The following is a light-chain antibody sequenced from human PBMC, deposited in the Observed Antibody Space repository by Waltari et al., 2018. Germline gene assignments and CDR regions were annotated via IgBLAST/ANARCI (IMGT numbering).Light chain of an antibody. CDR2: WAS. J-gene: IGKJ4*01. CDR1: QSILYTFHNKNH. Sequence: DIVMTQSPDSLAVSLGERASINCTSSQSILYTFHNKNHLAWYQQKLGQPPKLLISWASTREGGVPARLRGSGSGTHFTLTISSLQAEDVAVYYCHQYYIPPITFGGGTKVEIK. V-gene: IGKV4-1*01. CDR3: HQYYIPPIT.